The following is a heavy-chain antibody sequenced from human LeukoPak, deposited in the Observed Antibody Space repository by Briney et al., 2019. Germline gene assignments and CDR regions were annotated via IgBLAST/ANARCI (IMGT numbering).Heavy chain of an antibody. Sequence: SETLSLTCTVSSGSISSNEYYWGWIRQPPGKGLDYIGSIYYSGSTYYNPSLKSRVTISVDTSKNQFSLKLNSVTAPDTAVYSCARDVRWEEALDTWGQGTLVTVSS. CDR3: ARDVRWEEALDT. D-gene: IGHD5-24*01. CDR1: SGSISSNEYY. J-gene: IGHJ3*02. V-gene: IGHV4-39*01. CDR2: IYYSGST.